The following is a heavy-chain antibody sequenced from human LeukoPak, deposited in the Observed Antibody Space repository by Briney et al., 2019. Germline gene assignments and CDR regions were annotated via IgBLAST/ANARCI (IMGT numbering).Heavy chain of an antibody. V-gene: IGHV1-69*13. CDR2: IIPIFGTA. CDR3: ARHSGSYHHFDY. J-gene: IGHJ4*02. CDR1: GGTFSSYA. Sequence: ASVKVSCKASGGTFSSYAISWVRQAPGQGLEWMGGIIPIFGTANYAQKFQGRVTITADESTSTAYMELSSLRSEDTAVYYCARHSGSYHHFDYWGQGTLVTVSS. D-gene: IGHD1-26*01.